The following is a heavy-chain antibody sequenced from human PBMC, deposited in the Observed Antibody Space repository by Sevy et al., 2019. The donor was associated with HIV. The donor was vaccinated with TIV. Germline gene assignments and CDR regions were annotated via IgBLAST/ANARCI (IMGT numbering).Heavy chain of an antibody. D-gene: IGHD3-3*01. J-gene: IGHJ4*02. CDR1: GSIFSSYP. Sequence: GGSLRLSCAASGSIFSSYPMHWVRQAPGNGLEWVTVISYDGSKKYYADSLKGQFTITRQNSKKTLYLQMNSLRTEDTAVYYCASDRFWSGSTSYYFDHWGQGTLVTVSS. CDR3: ASDRFWSGSTSYYFDH. V-gene: IGHV3-30-3*01. CDR2: ISYDGSKK.